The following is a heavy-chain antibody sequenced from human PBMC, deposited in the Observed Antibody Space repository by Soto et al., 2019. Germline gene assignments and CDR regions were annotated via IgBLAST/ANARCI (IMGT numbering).Heavy chain of an antibody. Sequence: QVQPVQSGAEVKKPGSSMKVSCKASGDTFNDYAMSWLRQAPGQGLEWVGGIIPLFGTTDYAQKFQGRVTITAAESTTTTYMELSRLRSDDTAVYYCARGVRETLLVRGYYYGLDVWGQGTTVTVSS. V-gene: IGHV1-69*12. CDR3: ARGVRETLLVRGYYYGLDV. CDR1: GDTFNDYA. D-gene: IGHD2-8*02. J-gene: IGHJ6*02. CDR2: IIPLFGTT.